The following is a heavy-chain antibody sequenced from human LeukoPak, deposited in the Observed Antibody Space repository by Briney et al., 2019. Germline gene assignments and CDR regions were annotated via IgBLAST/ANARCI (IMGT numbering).Heavy chain of an antibody. CDR2: ISAYNGNT. Sequence: EASVKVSCKASGYTFTGYYMHWVRQAPGQGLEWMGWISAYNGNTNYAQKLQGRVTMTTDTSTSTAYMELRSLRSDDTAVYYCARSPYYYGSGSHEDYWGQGTLVTVSS. J-gene: IGHJ4*02. V-gene: IGHV1-18*04. CDR3: ARSPYYYGSGSHEDY. CDR1: GYTFTGYY. D-gene: IGHD3-10*01.